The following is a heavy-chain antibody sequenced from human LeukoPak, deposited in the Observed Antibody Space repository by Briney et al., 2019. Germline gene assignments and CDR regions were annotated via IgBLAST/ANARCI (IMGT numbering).Heavy chain of an antibody. CDR1: GDSISSSNCY. CDR3: ADGYNYYFDY. D-gene: IGHD5-24*01. J-gene: IGHJ4*02. CDR2: IYYSGST. Sequence: PSETLSLTCTVSGDSISSSNCYWGWIRQPPGKGLEWIGSIYYSGSTYYNPSLKSRVTISVDTSKNQFSLKLSSVTAADTAVYYCADGYNYYFDYWGQGTLVTVSS. V-gene: IGHV4-39*01.